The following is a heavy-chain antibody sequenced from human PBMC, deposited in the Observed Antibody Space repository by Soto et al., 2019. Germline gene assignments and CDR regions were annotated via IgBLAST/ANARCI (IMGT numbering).Heavy chain of an antibody. J-gene: IGHJ6*02. CDR1: GGSFSGYY. Sequence: SETLSLTCAVYGGSFSGYYWSWIRQPPGKGLEWIGEINHSGSTNYNPSLKSRVTISVDTSKNQFSLKLSSVTAADTAVYYCARGEARGYSYGHYYYYYYGMDVWGQGTTVTVSS. D-gene: IGHD5-18*01. V-gene: IGHV4-34*01. CDR3: ARGEARGYSYGHYYYYYYGMDV. CDR2: INHSGST.